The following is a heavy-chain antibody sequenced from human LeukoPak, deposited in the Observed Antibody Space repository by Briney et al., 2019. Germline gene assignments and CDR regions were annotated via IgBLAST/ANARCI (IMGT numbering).Heavy chain of an antibody. CDR3: ARDAGYCSGGSCYPGQSDY. Sequence: PGGSLRLSCAASGFTFSSYGMSWVRQAPGKGLEWVAVIWYDGSNKYYADSVKGRFTISRGNSKNTLYLQMNSLRAEDTAVYYCARDAGYCSGGSCYPGQSDYWGQGTLVTVSS. J-gene: IGHJ4*02. V-gene: IGHV3-33*08. CDR1: GFTFSSYG. D-gene: IGHD2-15*01. CDR2: IWYDGSNK.